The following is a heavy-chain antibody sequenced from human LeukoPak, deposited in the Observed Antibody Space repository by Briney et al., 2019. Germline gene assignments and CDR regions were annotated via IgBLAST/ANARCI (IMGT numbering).Heavy chain of an antibody. CDR2: ISSSSSYI. Sequence: GGSLRLSCAASGFTLSSYSMNWVRQAPGKGLEWVSSISSSSSYIYYADSVKGRFTISRDNAKNSLYPQMNSLRAEDTAVYYCARVWLADAFDIWGQGTMVTVSS. D-gene: IGHD6-19*01. CDR1: GFTLSSYS. V-gene: IGHV3-21*01. CDR3: ARVWLADAFDI. J-gene: IGHJ3*02.